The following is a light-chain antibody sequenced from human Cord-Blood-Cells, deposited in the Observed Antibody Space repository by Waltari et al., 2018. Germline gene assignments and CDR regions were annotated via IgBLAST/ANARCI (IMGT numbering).Light chain of an antibody. CDR3: QQYNSYSRT. Sequence: DIQMTQSPSTLSASVGDRVTITCRASQSISSWLAWDQQKPGKAPKLLIYKASSLESGVPSRFGGSGSGTEFTLTISSLQADDFATYYSQQYNSYSRTFGQGTKVESK. CDR1: QSISSW. J-gene: IGKJ1*01. CDR2: KAS. V-gene: IGKV1-5*03.